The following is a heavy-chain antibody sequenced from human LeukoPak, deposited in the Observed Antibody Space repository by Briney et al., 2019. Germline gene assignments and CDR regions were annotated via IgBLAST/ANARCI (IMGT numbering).Heavy chain of an antibody. CDR2: IRYDGSNK. CDR3: AKGAVSYSGSGSYPVDY. J-gene: IGHJ4*02. CDR1: GFTFSSYS. V-gene: IGHV3-30*02. Sequence: GGSLRLSCAASGFTFSSYSMNWVRQAPGKGLEWVAFIRYDGSNKYYADSVKGRFTISRDHSKNTLYLQMDSLRAEDTAVYYCAKGAVSYSGSGSYPVDYWGQGTLVTVSS. D-gene: IGHD3-10*01.